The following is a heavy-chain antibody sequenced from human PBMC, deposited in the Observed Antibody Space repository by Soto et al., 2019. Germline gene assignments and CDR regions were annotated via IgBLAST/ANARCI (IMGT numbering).Heavy chain of an antibody. CDR3: TTLYFLYGAASTDFYY. J-gene: IGHJ4*01. V-gene: IGHV3-15*07. CDR2: VRSKADGGTI. Sequence: GGSLRLSCSASGFTFKKAWFNWVRQAPGQGLEWVGRVRSKADGGTIEYAAPVKARFSISRDDSKNMLYLQMKSLKTEDTALYYCTTLYFLYGAASTDFYYRARRTLVPVSS. D-gene: IGHD3-9*01. CDR1: GFTFKKAW.